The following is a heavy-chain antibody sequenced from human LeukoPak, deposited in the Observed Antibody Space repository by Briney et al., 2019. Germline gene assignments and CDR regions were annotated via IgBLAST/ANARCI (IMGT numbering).Heavy chain of an antibody. J-gene: IGHJ4*02. Sequence: PSETLSLTCTVSGGSVSSGGYYWSWIRQHPGKGLEWIGYIYYSGSTYYNPSLKSRVTISVDTSKNQFSLKLSSVTAADTAVYYCARRLDGPFDYWGQGTLVTVSS. CDR3: ARRLDGPFDY. D-gene: IGHD3-16*01. V-gene: IGHV4-31*03. CDR1: GGSVSSGGYY. CDR2: IYYSGST.